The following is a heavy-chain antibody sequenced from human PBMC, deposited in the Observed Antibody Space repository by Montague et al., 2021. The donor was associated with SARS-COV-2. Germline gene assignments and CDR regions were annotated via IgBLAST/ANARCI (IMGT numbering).Heavy chain of an antibody. CDR3: ARFGSGTLEFDL. Sequence: TLSLTCTVSGASISTGIYYWSWIRQPAGKGLEWTGRIRTTGHTDYNSSLESRVFMSVDTSTNQSSLSLTSVTAADTAVYFCARFGSGTLEFDLWGQGTLVTVSS. CDR1: GASISTGIYY. CDR2: IRTTGHT. J-gene: IGHJ4*02. V-gene: IGHV4-61*02. D-gene: IGHD1-26*01.